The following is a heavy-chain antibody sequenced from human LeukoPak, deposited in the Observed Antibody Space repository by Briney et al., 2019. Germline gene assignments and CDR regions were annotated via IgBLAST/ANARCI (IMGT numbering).Heavy chain of an antibody. D-gene: IGHD2/OR15-2a*01. Sequence: GGSLRLSCAASGLRFSDYYVSWIRQAPGKGRQWVSYISSGGDIMHYADSVKGRFTSSRDNAKNSGYLEMNSLGAEDTAVYYCATNLIGAGEYFQQWGQGTLVTVSS. CDR1: GLRFSDYY. CDR3: ATNLIGAGEYFQQ. J-gene: IGHJ1*01. V-gene: IGHV3-11*01. CDR2: ISSGGDIM.